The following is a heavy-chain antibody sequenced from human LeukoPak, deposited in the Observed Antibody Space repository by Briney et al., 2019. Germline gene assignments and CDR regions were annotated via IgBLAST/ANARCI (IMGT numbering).Heavy chain of an antibody. CDR3: AKDLSWGATDY. CDR2: INSDGSSI. CDR1: GFVLSSNW. D-gene: IGHD6-13*01. Sequence: GGSLRLSCAASGFVLSSNWMYWVRQAPGRGLVWVSRINSDGSSIAYADSVKGRFTISRDNAKNTLFLQMNSLTVEDTAMYYCAKDLSWGATDYWGQGTLVTVSS. V-gene: IGHV3-74*01. J-gene: IGHJ4*02.